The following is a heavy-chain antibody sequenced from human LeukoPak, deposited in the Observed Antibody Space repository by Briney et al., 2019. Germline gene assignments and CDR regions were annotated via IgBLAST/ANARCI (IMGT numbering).Heavy chain of an antibody. CDR1: GYSFTSYW. CDR3: VRFGLTSSLDY. J-gene: IGHJ4*02. CDR2: IYPGDSDT. Sequence: GESLKISCKASGYSFTSYWIGWARQVPGKGLEWMGLIYPGDSDTRYSPSFQGQVTFSVDASISTAYLQLSGLRASDTAIYYCVRFGLTSSLDYWGQGTLVTVSS. D-gene: IGHD6-13*01. V-gene: IGHV5-51*01.